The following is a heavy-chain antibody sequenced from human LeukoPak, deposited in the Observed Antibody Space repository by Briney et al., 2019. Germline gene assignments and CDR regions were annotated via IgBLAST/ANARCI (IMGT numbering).Heavy chain of an antibody. V-gene: IGHV3-48*03. CDR2: ISSRDSQT. Sequence: GGSLRLSRAASGFTPSTYEMTWVRQAPGRGLEWVSFISSRDSQTFYADSVRGRFTIFRDTAKNSLYLQMNNLRGEDTAVYYCARDVSSSTRAFDIWGQGTMVAVS. J-gene: IGHJ3*02. D-gene: IGHD2-15*01. CDR1: GFTPSTYE. CDR3: ARDVSSSTRAFDI.